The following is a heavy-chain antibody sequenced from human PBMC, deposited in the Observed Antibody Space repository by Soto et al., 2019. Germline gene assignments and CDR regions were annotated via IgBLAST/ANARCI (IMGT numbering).Heavy chain of an antibody. V-gene: IGHV4-59*01. J-gene: IGHJ4*02. D-gene: IGHD6-13*01. CDR3: ASHSSHWPFFDF. CDR1: GRSISSYY. Sequence: SATLSLTCSVSGRSISSYYWSWIRQPSGKGLEWIGYIYYTGLSNSNPSLNSRVTMSVDTSKNQFSLKLSSVTAADTAVYYCASHSSHWPFFDFWGQGTLVTVS. CDR2: IYYTGLS.